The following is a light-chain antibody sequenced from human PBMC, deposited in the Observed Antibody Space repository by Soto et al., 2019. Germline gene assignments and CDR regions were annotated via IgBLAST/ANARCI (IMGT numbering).Light chain of an antibody. V-gene: IGKV1-39*01. J-gene: IGKJ2*01. Sequence: DILMTQSPSSLSASVGDRVTITCRASQSITTYLNWYQQKPGKAPKLLIHAASSLQSGVPSRFSGSGSGTDFTLTISSLQPEDSATYYCQQSYSLYTFGPGTKVDI. CDR1: QSITTY. CDR3: QQSYSLYT. CDR2: AAS.